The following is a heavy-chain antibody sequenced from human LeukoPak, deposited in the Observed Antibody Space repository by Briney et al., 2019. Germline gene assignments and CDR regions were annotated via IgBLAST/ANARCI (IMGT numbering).Heavy chain of an antibody. J-gene: IGHJ4*02. V-gene: IGHV3-74*01. CDR1: GFTFSRYW. D-gene: IGHD1-7*01. Sequence: PGGSLRLSCAASGFTFSRYWIYWVRQGPGKGLVWVSGINSDGSSTRYADSVKGRFTISRDNAKNTLYLQMNSLRAEDTAVYYCATYNWDFLNDYWGQGTLVTVSS. CDR3: ATYNWDFLNDY. CDR2: INSDGSST.